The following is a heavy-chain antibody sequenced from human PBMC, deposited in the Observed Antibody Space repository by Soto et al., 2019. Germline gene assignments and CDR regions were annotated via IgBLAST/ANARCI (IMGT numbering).Heavy chain of an antibody. CDR1: GGAIRSGDYY. CDR3: ASEGGATYGSGSYYFDY. D-gene: IGHD3-10*01. V-gene: IGHV4-30-4*01. Sequence: PSETLSFTGTVSGGAIRSGDYYGCWIRQPPGKGLEWIGYIYYSGSTYYNPSLKSRVTISVDTSKNQFSLELSCVPAADPAVYYCASEGGATYGSGSYYFDYWGQGTLVTVSS. CDR2: IYYSGST. J-gene: IGHJ4*02.